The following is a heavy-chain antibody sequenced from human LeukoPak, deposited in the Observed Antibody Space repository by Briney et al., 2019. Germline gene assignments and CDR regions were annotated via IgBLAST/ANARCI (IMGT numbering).Heavy chain of an antibody. J-gene: IGHJ4*02. D-gene: IGHD6-6*01. V-gene: IGHV3-48*03. CDR2: INRDGGII. CDR3: ARRDHIAGRLDY. CDR1: GFTLSTYE. Sequence: PGGSLRLSCAAHGFTLSTYEMSWVGQAPGKGLEWVSYINRDGGIIYYADSVRGRFTISRDTAKNSLDLQMNSLRVEDTAIYYCARRDHIAGRLDYWGQGTLVTVSS.